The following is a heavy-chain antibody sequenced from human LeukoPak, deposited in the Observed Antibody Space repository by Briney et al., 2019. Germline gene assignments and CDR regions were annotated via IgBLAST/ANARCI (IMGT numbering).Heavy chain of an antibody. V-gene: IGHV3-48*01. CDR3: ARGDSYDFWSGSIYYYYYMDV. CDR2: ISSSSSTI. D-gene: IGHD3-3*01. J-gene: IGHJ6*03. CDR1: GFTFSSYS. Sequence: TGGSLRLSCAASGFTFSSYSMNWVRQAPGKGPEWVSYISSSSSTIYYADSVKGRFTNSRDNAKNSLYLQMNSLRAEDTAVYYCARGDSYDFWSGSIYYYYYMDVWGKGTTVTVSS.